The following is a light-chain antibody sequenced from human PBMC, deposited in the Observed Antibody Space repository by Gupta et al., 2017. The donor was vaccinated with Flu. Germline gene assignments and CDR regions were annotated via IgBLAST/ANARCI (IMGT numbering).Light chain of an antibody. CDR3: QQRSNSYI. J-gene: IGKJ2*01. CDR1: QSVSSY. Sequence: EIVLTQSPATLSLSPGERATLSCRASQSVSSYLAWYQQKPGQAPRLLIYDASNRATGIPARFSGSGSGTDFTLTSSSREPEDFAVYYWQQRSNSYIFGQGTKMEIK. V-gene: IGKV3-11*01. CDR2: DAS.